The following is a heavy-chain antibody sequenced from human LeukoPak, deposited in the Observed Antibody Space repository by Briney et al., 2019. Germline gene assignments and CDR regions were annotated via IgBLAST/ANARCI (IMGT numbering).Heavy chain of an antibody. D-gene: IGHD4-17*01. J-gene: IGHJ4*02. CDR3: ARGRPDYGTYLIDY. CDR1: GGSISSSY. V-gene: IGHV4-4*07. CDR2: IYTSGST. Sequence: SETLSLTCTVSGGSISSSYWSWIRQPAGKGLKWIGRIYTSGSTNYNPSLKSRVTMSVDTSRNQFSLKLSSVTAADTAVYYCARGRPDYGTYLIDYWGQGTLVTVSS.